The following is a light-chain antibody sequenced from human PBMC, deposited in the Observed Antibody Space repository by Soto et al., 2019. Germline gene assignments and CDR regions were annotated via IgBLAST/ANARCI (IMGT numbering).Light chain of an antibody. Sequence: EIVLTQSPGTLSFSPGERATLACRASQSVSCSYLAWYQQKTGQAPRLLVYRTSSRATGIPARFSGSGSGTDFTLTISRLEPEEFAVYYWQQYGTSPRTFGQGSKVDIK. V-gene: IGKV3-20*01. CDR2: RTS. J-gene: IGKJ1*01. CDR3: QQYGTSPRT. CDR1: QSVSCSY.